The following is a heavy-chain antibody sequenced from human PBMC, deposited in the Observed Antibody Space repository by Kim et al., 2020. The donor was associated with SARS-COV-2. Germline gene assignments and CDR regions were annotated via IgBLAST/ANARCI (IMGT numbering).Heavy chain of an antibody. J-gene: IGHJ6*02. D-gene: IGHD6-13*01. CDR1: GFTFSSYA. Sequence: GGSLRLSCAASGFTFSSYAMSWVRQAPGKGLEWVSAISGSGGSTYYADSVKGRFTISRDNSKNTLYLQMNSLRAEDTAVYYCAKDDELGYSSSWYYYYYYGMDVWGQGATGTVSS. CDR3: AKDDELGYSSSWYYYYYYGMDV. V-gene: IGHV3-23*01. CDR2: ISGSGGST.